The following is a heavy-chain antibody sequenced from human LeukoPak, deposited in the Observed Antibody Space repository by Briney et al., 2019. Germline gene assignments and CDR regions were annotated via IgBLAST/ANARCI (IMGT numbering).Heavy chain of an antibody. V-gene: IGHV3-23*01. J-gene: IGHJ4*02. CDR2: ISGNGDKI. CDR3: AKEDMVRGVPFDY. D-gene: IGHD3-10*01. Sequence: GGSLRLSCAASTFTFTRHTMNWVRQAPGKGLEWVSSISGNGDKIFDADSVKGRFTISRDNSKNTLYLQMNSLRAEDTAVYYCAKEDMVRGVPFDYWGQGTLVTVSS. CDR1: TFTFTRHT.